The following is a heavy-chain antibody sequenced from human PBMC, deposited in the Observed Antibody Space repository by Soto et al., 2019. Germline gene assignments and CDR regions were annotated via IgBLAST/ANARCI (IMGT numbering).Heavy chain of an antibody. CDR3: AREARHYDILTGYSGGAFDI. Sequence: EVQLVESGGGLVQPGGSLRLSCAASGFTFSSYDMHWVRQATGKGLEWVSAIGTAGDPYYPGSVKGRFTISRENAKNSLYLQMNSLRAGDTAVYYCAREARHYDILTGYSGGAFDIWGQGTMVTVSS. CDR2: IGTAGDP. CDR1: GFTFSSYD. J-gene: IGHJ3*02. V-gene: IGHV3-13*05. D-gene: IGHD3-9*01.